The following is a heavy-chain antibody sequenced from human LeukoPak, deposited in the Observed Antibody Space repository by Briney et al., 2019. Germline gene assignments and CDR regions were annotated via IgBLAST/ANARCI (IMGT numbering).Heavy chain of an antibody. Sequence: SQTLSLTCAVSGGSISSGGYSWGWIRQPPGKGLEWIGSIYYSGSTYYNPSLKSRVTISVDTSKNQFSLKLSSVTAADTAVYYCARRGLATTGGFDYWGQGTLVTVSS. CDR2: IYYSGST. V-gene: IGHV4-30-2*03. J-gene: IGHJ4*02. CDR1: GGSISSGGYS. D-gene: IGHD6-13*01. CDR3: ARRGLATTGGFDY.